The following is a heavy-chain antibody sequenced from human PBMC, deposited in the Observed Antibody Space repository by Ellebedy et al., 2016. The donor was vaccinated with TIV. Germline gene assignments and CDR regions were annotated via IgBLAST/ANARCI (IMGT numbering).Heavy chain of an antibody. J-gene: IGHJ6*02. D-gene: IGHD3-10*01. CDR3: ASEDITLVRGLIIYYGMDV. Sequence: AASVKVSCKASGYTFTSYHLHWVRQAPGQGLEYMGLMHASGEAQYAPKFQGRVTMTRDTSTSTAYMELRSLRSDDTAVYYCASEDITLVRGLIIYYGMDVWGQGTTVTVSS. V-gene: IGHV1-46*01. CDR1: GYTFTSYH. CDR2: MHASGEA.